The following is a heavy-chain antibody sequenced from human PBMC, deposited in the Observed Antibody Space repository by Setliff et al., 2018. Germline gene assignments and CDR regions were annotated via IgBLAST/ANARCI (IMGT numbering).Heavy chain of an antibody. V-gene: IGHV4-39*07. D-gene: IGHD5-12*01. CDR1: GDSISSSTYH. J-gene: IGHJ4*02. Sequence: PSETLSLTCTVSGDSISSSTYHWGWIRQSPGKGLEWIGNIYYNGNTNKNPSLKSRVTISVDTSRDQFSLRLSSVTAADTAMYYCAGTPARGTTWLSPFDYWGQGTLVTVSS. CDR2: IYYNGNT. CDR3: AGTPARGTTWLSPFDY.